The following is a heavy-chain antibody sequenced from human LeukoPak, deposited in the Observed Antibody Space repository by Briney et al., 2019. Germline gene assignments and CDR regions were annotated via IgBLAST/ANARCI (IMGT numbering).Heavy chain of an antibody. CDR1: GFTFSSYG. D-gene: IGHD2/OR15-2a*01. V-gene: IGHV3-30*02. Sequence: PGGSLRLSCAASGFTFSSYGMHWVRQAPGKGLEWVAFIRYDGSNKYYADSVKGRFTISRDNSKNTLYLQMNSLRAEDTAVYYCAKDFLQTYYFDYWGQGTLVTVSS. J-gene: IGHJ4*02. CDR3: AKDFLQTYYFDY. CDR2: IRYDGSNK.